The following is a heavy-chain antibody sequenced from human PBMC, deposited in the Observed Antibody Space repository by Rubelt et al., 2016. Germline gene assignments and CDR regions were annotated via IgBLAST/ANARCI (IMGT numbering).Heavy chain of an antibody. V-gene: IGHV1-2*02. J-gene: IGHJ4*02. Sequence: PGASVKVSCKTSGYTFNNYDFNWVRQATGQGLEWMGWMNPNSGGTNYAQKFQGRVTMTRDTSISTAYMELSRLRSDDTAVYYCARGYYYGSGDWGQGTLVTVSS. CDR3: ARGYYYGSGD. CDR1: GYTFNNYD. CDR2: MNPNSGGT. D-gene: IGHD3-10*01.